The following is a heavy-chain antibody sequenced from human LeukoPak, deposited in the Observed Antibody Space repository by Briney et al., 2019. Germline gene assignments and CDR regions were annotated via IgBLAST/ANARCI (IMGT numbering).Heavy chain of an antibody. CDR1: GYSFISYW. CDR2: IYPVDSDT. CDR3: ARHTTSDYYYGMDV. Sequence: GESLKISGKGSGYSFISYWIGWVRQMPGKGLEWLGIIYPVDSDTRYSPSFQGQVTISADKSISTAYLQWSSLKASDTAMYYCARHTTSDYYYGMDVWGQGTTVTVSS. V-gene: IGHV5-51*01. D-gene: IGHD1-26*01. J-gene: IGHJ6*02.